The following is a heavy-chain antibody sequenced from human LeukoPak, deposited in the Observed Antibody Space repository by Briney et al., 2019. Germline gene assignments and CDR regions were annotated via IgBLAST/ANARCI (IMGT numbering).Heavy chain of an antibody. CDR3: ARGPMKRRYSSSYVVDY. CDR2: MSPNSGNT. Sequence: GASVKVSCKASGYTFTSYDINWVRQATGQGLEWMGWMSPNSGNTDYAQKFQGRVTMTRNTSISTAYMELSSLRSEDTAVYYCARGPMKRRYSSSYVVDYWGQGTLVTVSS. D-gene: IGHD6-6*01. J-gene: IGHJ4*02. CDR1: GYTFTSYD. V-gene: IGHV1-8*01.